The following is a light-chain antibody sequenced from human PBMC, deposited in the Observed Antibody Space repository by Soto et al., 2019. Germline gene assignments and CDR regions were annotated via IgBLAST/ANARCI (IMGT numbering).Light chain of an antibody. CDR1: YSDIGGHNY. CDR3: SSHTSSRTGV. Sequence: QSALTQPASVSGSLGQSITISCTGTYSDIGGHNYVSWYQQHPDKAPKLMIYEVINRPSGVSNRFSGSKSGNTASLTISGLQAEDEADYYCSSHTSSRTGVFGGGTKLTVL. V-gene: IGLV2-14*01. J-gene: IGLJ3*02. CDR2: EVI.